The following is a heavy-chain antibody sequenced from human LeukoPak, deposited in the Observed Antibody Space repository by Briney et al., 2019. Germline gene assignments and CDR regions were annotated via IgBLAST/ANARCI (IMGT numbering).Heavy chain of an antibody. V-gene: IGHV4-39*01. Sequence: SETLSLTCTVSGGSISSSSYHWGWIRQPPGKGLEWIGSLYYSESTYYNPSLKSRVTISVDTSKNQFSLKLSSVPAADTVVYYCARRGSSGRSFDYWGQGTLVTVSS. J-gene: IGHJ4*02. CDR2: LYYSEST. CDR3: ARRGSSGRSFDY. CDR1: GGSISSSSYH. D-gene: IGHD3-22*01.